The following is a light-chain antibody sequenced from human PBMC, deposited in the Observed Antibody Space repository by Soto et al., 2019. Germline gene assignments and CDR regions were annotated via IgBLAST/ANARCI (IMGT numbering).Light chain of an antibody. J-gene: IGKJ5*01. CDR1: QSVSNN. CDR3: QQYNNWPLWT. CDR2: GAS. V-gene: IGKV3-15*01. Sequence: EIVLTQSPGTLSLSPGERATLSCRASQSVSNNYLAWYQQKPGQAPRLLIYGASTRATGIPARFSGSGSGTEFTLTISSLQSEDFAVYYCQQYNNWPLWTFGQGTRLEIK.